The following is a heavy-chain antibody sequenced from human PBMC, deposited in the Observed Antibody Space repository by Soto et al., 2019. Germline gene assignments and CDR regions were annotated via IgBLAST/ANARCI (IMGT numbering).Heavy chain of an antibody. CDR2: ISGSGGST. CDR3: AKIPPGYSYGYFYFDY. V-gene: IGHV3-23*01. Sequence: EVPLLESGGGLVQPGGSLRLSFAASGFTFSSYAMSWVRQAPGKGLEWVSAISGSGGSTYYADSVKGRFTISRDNSKNTLYLQMNSLRAEDTAVYYCAKIPPGYSYGYFYFDYWGQGTLVTVSS. D-gene: IGHD5-18*01. J-gene: IGHJ4*02. CDR1: GFTFSSYA.